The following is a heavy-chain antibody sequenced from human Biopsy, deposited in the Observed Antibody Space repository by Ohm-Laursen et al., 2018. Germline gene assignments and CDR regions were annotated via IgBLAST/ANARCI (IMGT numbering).Heavy chain of an antibody. V-gene: IGHV4-59*08. D-gene: IGHD2-15*01. J-gene: IGHJ4*02. CDR3: ARRGSGGRSFDH. CDR1: GGSISSFY. CDR2: ISDSGST. Sequence: GTLSLTWAVSGGSISSFYWTWIRQPPGQGPEWIGDISDSGSTNYKPSLKSRVIISVDTSKNQFSLNLSSVTAADTAVYYCARRGSGGRSFDHWGQGTLVTVSS.